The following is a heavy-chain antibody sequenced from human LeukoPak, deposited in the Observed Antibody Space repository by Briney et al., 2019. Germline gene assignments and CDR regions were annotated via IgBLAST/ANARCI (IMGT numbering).Heavy chain of an antibody. D-gene: IGHD6-13*01. CDR2: INTNTGNP. V-gene: IGHV7-4-1*02. CDR1: GYTFTSYA. CDR3: AGRAAAGTYYGMDV. J-gene: IGHJ6*02. Sequence: ASVKVSCKASGYTFTSYAMNWVRQAPGQGLEWMGWINTNTGNPTYAQGFTGRFVFSLDTSVSTAYLQISSLKAEDTAVYYCAGRAAAGTYYGMDVWGQGTTVTVSS.